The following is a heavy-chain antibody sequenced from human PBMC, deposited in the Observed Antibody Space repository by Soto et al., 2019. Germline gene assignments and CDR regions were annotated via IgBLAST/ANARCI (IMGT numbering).Heavy chain of an antibody. CDR2: IYTGGST. V-gene: IGHV3-53*01. Sequence: EEQLVESGGGLIQPGGSLRLSCVGSGFSVIYSYVSWVRKAPGQGLEWVSLIYTGGSTYYADSVKGRFSMSRDTSKTTVALKLNRRRAEYTALYYCAKEGSDGWCHLWGQGTPVTVAS. D-gene: IGHD1-26*01. CDR3: AKEGSDGWCHL. J-gene: IGHJ5*02. CDR1: GFSVIYSY.